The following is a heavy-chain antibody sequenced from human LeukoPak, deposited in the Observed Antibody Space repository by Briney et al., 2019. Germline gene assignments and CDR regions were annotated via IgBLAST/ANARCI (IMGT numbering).Heavy chain of an antibody. CDR3: ARGVAYNADF. CDR1: GGSISSYY. V-gene: IGHV4-59*01. D-gene: IGHD5-24*01. CDR2: IYYSGST. J-gene: IGHJ4*02. Sequence: SETLSLTCTVSGGSISSYYWGWIRQPPGKGLEWIGYIYYSGSTNYNPSLKSRVTMSVDTSKNQFSLKLTSVTAADTAVYYCARGVAYNADFWGQGTLVTVSS.